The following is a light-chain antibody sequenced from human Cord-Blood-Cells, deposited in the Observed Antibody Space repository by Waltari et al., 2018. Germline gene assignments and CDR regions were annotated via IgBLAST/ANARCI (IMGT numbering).Light chain of an antibody. CDR3: QQYGSSPLT. CDR1: QSFSSSY. CDR2: GAS. Sequence: IVLTQSPGTLSLSPGERATLTCRASQSFSSSYLAWYQQKPGQAPRPLNYGASSRATGIPDRFSGSGSGTDFTLTISRLEPEDFAVYYCQQYGSSPLTFGGGTKVEIK. J-gene: IGKJ4*01. V-gene: IGKV3-20*01.